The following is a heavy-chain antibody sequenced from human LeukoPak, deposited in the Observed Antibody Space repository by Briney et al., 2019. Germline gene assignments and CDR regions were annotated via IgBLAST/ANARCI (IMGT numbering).Heavy chain of an antibody. CDR1: GGSISGRH. V-gene: IGHV4-4*07. CDR3: ARRWTGENALDI. J-gene: IGHJ3*02. D-gene: IGHD3/OR15-3a*01. Sequence: PSETLSLTCTVSGGSISGRHWSWIRQSAGKGLEWIGIIYSTGGSNYNPSLKSRVTMSLNTSTNRFSLTLTSVTAADTALYFCARRWTGENALDIWGQGTMVTVAS. CDR2: IYSTGGS.